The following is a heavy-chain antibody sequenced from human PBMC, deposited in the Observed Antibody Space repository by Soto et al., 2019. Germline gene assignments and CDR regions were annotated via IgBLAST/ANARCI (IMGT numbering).Heavy chain of an antibody. D-gene: IGHD2-2*01. V-gene: IGHV4-31*03. CDR1: GGSISSGGYY. J-gene: IGHJ5*02. Sequence: QVQLQESGPGLVKPSQTLSLTCTVSGGSISSGGYYWRWIRQHPGKGLEWIGYIYYSGSTYYNPSLKSRVTISVDTSKNQFSLKLSSVTAADTAVYYCASLPEPVTGPSWFDPWGQGTLVTVSS. CDR3: ASLPEPVTGPSWFDP. CDR2: IYYSGST.